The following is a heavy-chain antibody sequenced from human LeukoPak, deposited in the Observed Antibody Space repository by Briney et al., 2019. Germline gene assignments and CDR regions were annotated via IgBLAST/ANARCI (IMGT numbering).Heavy chain of an antibody. CDR2: IIPIFTTT. CDR1: GGSFSTYT. CDR3: AQDVLDYYDRSKYVT. J-gene: IGHJ5*02. V-gene: IGHV1-69*06. Sequence: GASVKVSCKASGGSFSTYTFSWVRQAPGQGLEWMGGIIPIFTTTNYAQKFQGRVTITADKSTNAAYMELSSLRSEDTAVYYCAQDVLDYYDRSKYVTWGQGTRVTVSS. D-gene: IGHD3-22*01.